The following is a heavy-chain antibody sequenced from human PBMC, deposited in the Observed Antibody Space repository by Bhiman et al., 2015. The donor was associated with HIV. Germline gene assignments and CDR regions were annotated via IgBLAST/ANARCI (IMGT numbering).Heavy chain of an antibody. CDR2: IRYDGSNT. V-gene: IGHV3-30*02. CDR1: GFTFSSYA. J-gene: IGHJ6*02. Sequence: QVRLVESGGGVVQPGGSLRLSCAASGFTFSSYAMNWVRQAPGKGLEWVAFIRYDGSNTYYGDSVEGRFTISRDNSKNTLYLQMNSLRVEDTAVYYCAKDREVREYYYYAMDVWGQGTTVTVSS. CDR3: AKDREVREYYYYAMDV.